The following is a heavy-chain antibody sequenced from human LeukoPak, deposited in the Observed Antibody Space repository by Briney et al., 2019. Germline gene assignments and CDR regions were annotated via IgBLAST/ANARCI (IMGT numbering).Heavy chain of an antibody. V-gene: IGHV4-34*01. CDR1: GGSFSGYF. CDR2: INHIGSI. CDR3: ASRKLGNDY. Sequence: SETLSLTCAVFGGSFSGYFWNWIRQPPGKGLEWIGEINHIGSINYNSSLKSRVTISVDTSKNQFSLKLSSVTAADTAVYYCASRKLGNDYWGQGTLVTVSS. J-gene: IGHJ4*02. D-gene: IGHD7-27*01.